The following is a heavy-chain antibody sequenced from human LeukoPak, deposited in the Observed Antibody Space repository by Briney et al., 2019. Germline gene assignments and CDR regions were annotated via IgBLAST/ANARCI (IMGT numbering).Heavy chain of an antibody. Sequence: QSGGSLRHSCAASGFTFSSYSMNWVRQAPGKGLEWVSYISSRSRTIYYADSVKGRFTISRDNAKNSLYLQMNSLRAEDTAVYYCARDEYYYDSSGYYFPGGLHYWGQGTLVIVSS. D-gene: IGHD3-22*01. CDR1: GFTFSSYS. CDR2: ISSRSRTI. J-gene: IGHJ4*02. V-gene: IGHV3-48*01. CDR3: ARDEYYYDSSGYYFPGGLHY.